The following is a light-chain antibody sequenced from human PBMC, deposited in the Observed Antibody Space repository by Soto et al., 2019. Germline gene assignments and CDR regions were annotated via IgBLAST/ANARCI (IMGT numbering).Light chain of an antibody. CDR1: QSISSN. V-gene: IGKV3-15*01. CDR3: QQYNNLRPYT. CDR2: GAS. Sequence: EIVMTQSPATLSVSPGERATLSCRASQSISSNLAWYQRRPGQAPRLLIYGASARATGIPARFSGSGSGTEFTLTISSLQSEDFAVYYCQQYNNLRPYTFGQGTKVEIK. J-gene: IGKJ2*01.